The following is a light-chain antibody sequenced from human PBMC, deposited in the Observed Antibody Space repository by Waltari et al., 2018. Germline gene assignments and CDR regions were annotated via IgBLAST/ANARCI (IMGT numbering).Light chain of an antibody. CDR3: LLHYSGPRV. V-gene: IGLV7-46*01. J-gene: IGLJ2*01. CDR1: TGAVTSSHY. CDR2: DTS. Sequence: QTVVTQKPSVTVSPGGTVTLTCGSSTGAVTSSHYPYWFQQKPGQAPRTLVYDTSNKHSWTPARFSGSVVGGKAALTLSGAQPEDEAEYYCLLHYSGPRVFGGGTKVTVL.